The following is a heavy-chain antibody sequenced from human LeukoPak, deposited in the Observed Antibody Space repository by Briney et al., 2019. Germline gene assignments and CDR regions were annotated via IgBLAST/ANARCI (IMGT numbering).Heavy chain of an antibody. J-gene: IGHJ4*02. CDR2: ISAYNGNT. D-gene: IGHD2-2*01. V-gene: IGHV1-18*01. Sequence: ASVKVSCKASGYAFTSYGISWVRQAPGQGLEWMGWISAYNGNTNYAQKLQGRVTMTTDTSTSTAYMELRSLRSDDTAVYYCARVPHCSSTSCYLRIDYWGQGTLVTVSS. CDR3: ARVPHCSSTSCYLRIDY. CDR1: GYAFTSYG.